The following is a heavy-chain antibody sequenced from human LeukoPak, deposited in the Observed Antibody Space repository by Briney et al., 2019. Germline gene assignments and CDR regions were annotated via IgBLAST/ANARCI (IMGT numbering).Heavy chain of an antibody. V-gene: IGHV3-23*01. CDR2: ISGSGGST. D-gene: IGHD1-26*01. Sequence: GGSLRLSCAASGFTFSSYAMSWVRQAPGKGLEWVSAISGSGGSTYYADSVKGRFTISRDNSKRTLYLQMNSLRTEDTAVYYCAKIPQGGTAGTYFDYWGQGTLVTVSS. J-gene: IGHJ4*02. CDR3: AKIPQGGTAGTYFDY. CDR1: GFTFSSYA.